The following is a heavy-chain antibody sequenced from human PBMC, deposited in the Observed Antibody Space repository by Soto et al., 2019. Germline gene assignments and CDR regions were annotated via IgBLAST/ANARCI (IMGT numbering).Heavy chain of an antibody. CDR3: ARIRIATNNHKWVDP. Sequence: PSETLSLTCSVSGAALNSGNYYWSWIRQVPGKGLEWIGHIYVTGAVDYNPSPRDRITISQDTSERQFSLNLRLVTAADTAVYYCARIRIATNNHKWVDPWGQGTLVTVSS. J-gene: IGHJ5*02. CDR1: GAALNSGNYY. D-gene: IGHD2-21*01. V-gene: IGHV4-31*03. CDR2: IYVTGAV.